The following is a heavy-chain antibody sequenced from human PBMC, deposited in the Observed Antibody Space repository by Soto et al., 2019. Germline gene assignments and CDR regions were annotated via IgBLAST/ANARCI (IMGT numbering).Heavy chain of an antibody. D-gene: IGHD6-19*01. CDR3: ARAGGLGAVAVDY. V-gene: IGHV4-59*12. Sequence: PSETLSLTCTVSGGSISSYYWSWIRQPPGKGLEWIGYIYYSGSTYCNPSLKSRVTISVDRSKNQFSLKLSSVTAADTAVYYCARAGGLGAVAVDYWGQGTLVTVSS. CDR2: IYYSGST. J-gene: IGHJ4*02. CDR1: GGSISSYY.